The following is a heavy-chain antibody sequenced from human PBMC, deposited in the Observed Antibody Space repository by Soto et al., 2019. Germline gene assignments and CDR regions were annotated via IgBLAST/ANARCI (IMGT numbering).Heavy chain of an antibody. CDR1: GGSISSGGYY. D-gene: IGHD5-18*01. J-gene: IGHJ4*02. CDR3: ARIDGYSYEY. CDR2: IYYSGST. V-gene: IGHV4-31*03. Sequence: SETLSLTCTVSGGSISSGGYYWSWVRQHPAKGLEWIGYIYYSGSTYYNPSLKSRVTISVDTSKNQFSLKLSSVTAADTAVYYCARIDGYSYEYWGQGTLVTIAS.